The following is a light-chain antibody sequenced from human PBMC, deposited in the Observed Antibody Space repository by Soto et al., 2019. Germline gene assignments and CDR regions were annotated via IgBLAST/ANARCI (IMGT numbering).Light chain of an antibody. CDR2: GAS. Sequence: EIALTQSPGTLSLSPGERATLSCRASQSVSSNYLDCYQQKRGQAPRLLIYGASSRATGLPDRFSGSGSGTDFTLTISRLEPEDSAVYYCHQYGSSRTFGQGTKVDIK. V-gene: IGKV3-20*01. CDR3: HQYGSSRT. J-gene: IGKJ1*01. CDR1: QSVSSNY.